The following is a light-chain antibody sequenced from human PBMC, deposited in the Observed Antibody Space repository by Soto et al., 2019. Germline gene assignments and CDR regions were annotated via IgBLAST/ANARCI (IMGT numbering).Light chain of an antibody. CDR3: QQYNSWPPWS. CDR2: GAS. CDR1: QSVSNN. V-gene: IGKV3-15*01. Sequence: EIVVSQSPATLSVSPGERATLSCRASQSVSNNLVWYQQKPGQAPRLLIYGASTRATGTPARFSGSGSGTEFTLTISSLQSEDFAVYYCQQYNSWPPWSFGQGTKVEIK. J-gene: IGKJ1*01.